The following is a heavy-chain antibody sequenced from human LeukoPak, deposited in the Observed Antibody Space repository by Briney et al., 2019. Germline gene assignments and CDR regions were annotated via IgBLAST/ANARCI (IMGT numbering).Heavy chain of an antibody. CDR2: ISSSGSTI. J-gene: IGHJ6*03. V-gene: IGHV3-48*03. Sequence: GGSLRLSCAASGFTYSSYEMNWVRQAPGKGLEWVSYISSSGSTIYYADSVKGRFTISRDNAKNSLYLQMNSLRAEDTAVYYCARGDGGSYYPLYYYYYMDVWGKGTTVTVSS. D-gene: IGHD1-26*01. CDR1: GFTYSSYE. CDR3: ARGDGGSYYPLYYYYYMDV.